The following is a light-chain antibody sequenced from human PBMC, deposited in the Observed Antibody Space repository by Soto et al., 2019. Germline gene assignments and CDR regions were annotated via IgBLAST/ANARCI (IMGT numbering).Light chain of an antibody. CDR1: QSISSW. CDR2: DAS. J-gene: IGKJ1*01. V-gene: IGKV1-5*01. Sequence: DMQMTLSPSTLSASVGDRVTITCRASQSISSWLAWYQQKPVKAPKLLIYDASSSESGVPSRFSGSGSGTEFTLTISSLQPDDFATYYCQQYNIYSGTFGQGGMVDI. CDR3: QQYNIYSGT.